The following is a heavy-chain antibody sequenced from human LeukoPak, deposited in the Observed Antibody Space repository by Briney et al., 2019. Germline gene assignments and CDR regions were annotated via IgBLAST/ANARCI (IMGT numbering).Heavy chain of an antibody. V-gene: IGHV3-23*01. CDR3: ATAYSGSYYYYYYMDV. CDR1: GFTFSSFG. D-gene: IGHD1-26*01. CDR2: ISSGAGST. Sequence: GGSLKLSCAASGFTFSSFGMSWVRQVPGKGLEWVSSISSGAGSTYYADSVKGRFTISRDNSKNSLYLQMTSLRADDTAVYYCATAYSGSYYYYYYMDVWGKGTTVTISS. J-gene: IGHJ6*03.